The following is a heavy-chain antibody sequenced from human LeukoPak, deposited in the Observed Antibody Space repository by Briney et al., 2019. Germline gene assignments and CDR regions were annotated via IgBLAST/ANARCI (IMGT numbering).Heavy chain of an antibody. CDR1: GFTLTNYW. V-gene: IGHV3-7*01. Sequence: PGGSLRLSCAASGFTLTNYWMSWVRQAPGKGLEWVASIKQDASDKYYVDSVKGRFTISRDNAKNSLFLQMISLRAADTAVYYCVRDPVDYWGQGILVTVSS. CDR2: IKQDASDK. CDR3: VRDPVDY. J-gene: IGHJ4*02.